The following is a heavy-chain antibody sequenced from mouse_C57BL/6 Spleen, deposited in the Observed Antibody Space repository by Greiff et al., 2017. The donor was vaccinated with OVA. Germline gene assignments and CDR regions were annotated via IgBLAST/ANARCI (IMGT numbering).Heavy chain of an antibody. V-gene: IGHV2-3*01. CDR3: ATASNRGAMDY. Sequence: QVQLQQSGPGLVAPSQSLSITCTVSGFSLTSYGVSWVRQPPGKGLEWLGVIWGDGSTNYHSALISRLSISKDNSKSKVFLKLNSLKTDDTATYYCATASNRGAMDYWGQGTSVTVSS. CDR1: GFSLTSYG. D-gene: IGHD2-14*01. CDR2: IWGDGST. J-gene: IGHJ4*01.